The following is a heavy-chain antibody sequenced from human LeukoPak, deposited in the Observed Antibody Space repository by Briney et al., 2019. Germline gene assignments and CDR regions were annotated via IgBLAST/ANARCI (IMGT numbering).Heavy chain of an antibody. V-gene: IGHV3-7*01. CDR3: ATDPGRSVSDNY. J-gene: IGHJ4*02. CDR2: IKQDGSEK. CDR1: GFTFSRYW. Sequence: GGSLRLSCAASGFTFSRYWMSGVRHAPEKGLEWLANIKQDGSEKYYVDSVKGRFTISRDNARNSLCLQMDSLRAEDTAVYYCATDPGRSVSDNYWGQGTVVTVSS. D-gene: IGHD3-10*01.